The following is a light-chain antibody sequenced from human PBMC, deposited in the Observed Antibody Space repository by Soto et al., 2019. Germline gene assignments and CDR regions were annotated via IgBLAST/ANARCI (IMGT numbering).Light chain of an antibody. J-gene: IGKJ4*01. Sequence: AIQMTQFPSSLSASVGDRVTITCRASQDIRRDLGWYQQRPGKAPKLLIYATSSLQSGVPSRFSGSGSGPDFTLTISSLQPEDFGTYYCLQDFNYPLTFGGGTKVEI. CDR3: LQDFNYPLT. CDR1: QDIRRD. V-gene: IGKV1-6*01. CDR2: ATS.